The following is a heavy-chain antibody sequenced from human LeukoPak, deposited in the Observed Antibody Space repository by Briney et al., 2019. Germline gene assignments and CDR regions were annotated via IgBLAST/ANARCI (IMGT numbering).Heavy chain of an antibody. CDR3: ARVPYSGYEYYFDY. CDR2: INPIFGTA. Sequence: SVKVSCKASGGTFSSYAISWVRQAPGQGLEWMGRINPIFGTANYAQKFQGRVTITTDESTSTAYMELSSLRSEDTAVYYCARVPYSGYEYYFDYWGQGTLVTVSS. V-gene: IGHV1-69*05. D-gene: IGHD5-12*01. J-gene: IGHJ4*02. CDR1: GGTFSSYA.